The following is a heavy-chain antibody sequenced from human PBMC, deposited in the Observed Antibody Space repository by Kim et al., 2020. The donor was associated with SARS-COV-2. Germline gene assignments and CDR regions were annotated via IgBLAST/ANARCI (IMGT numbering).Heavy chain of an antibody. D-gene: IGHD1-26*01. CDR3: AIGPGGATSCYYSMDV. CDR1: GYTLTELS. Sequence: ASVKVSCKVSGYTLTELSMHWVRQAPGKGLEWMGGFDPEDGETIYAQKFQGRVTITEDTSTDTAYMELSSLRSEDTAVYYCAIGPGGATSCYYSMDVGGK. CDR2: FDPEDGET. V-gene: IGHV1-24*01. J-gene: IGHJ6*03.